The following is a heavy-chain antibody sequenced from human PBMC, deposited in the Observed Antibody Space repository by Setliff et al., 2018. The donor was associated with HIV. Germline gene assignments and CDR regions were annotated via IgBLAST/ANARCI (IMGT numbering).Heavy chain of an antibody. J-gene: IGHJ4*02. Sequence: GGSLRLSCAASGFSFDDYGMSWVRQAPGKGLEWVSGINWDGDSTDYADSVKGRFTISRDNAKNSLYLQMNSLRAEDTAVYYCVRDKDWAFGYWGQGTLVTVSS. CDR1: GFSFDDYG. CDR3: VRDKDWAFGY. V-gene: IGHV3-20*04. D-gene: IGHD3-9*01. CDR2: INWDGDST.